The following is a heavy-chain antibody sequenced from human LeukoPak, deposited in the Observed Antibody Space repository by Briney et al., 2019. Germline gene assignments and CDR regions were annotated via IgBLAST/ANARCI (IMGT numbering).Heavy chain of an antibody. CDR2: ISSSSSYI. J-gene: IGHJ4*02. CDR3: ARVPSGSYNGY. Sequence: GGSLRLSCAASGFTFSSYSMNWVRQAPGKGLEWVSSISSSSSYIYYADSVKGRFTISRDNANNSLYLQMNSMRAEDTAVYCCARVPSGSYNGYWGQGTLVTVSS. D-gene: IGHD1-26*01. V-gene: IGHV3-21*01. CDR1: GFTFSSYS.